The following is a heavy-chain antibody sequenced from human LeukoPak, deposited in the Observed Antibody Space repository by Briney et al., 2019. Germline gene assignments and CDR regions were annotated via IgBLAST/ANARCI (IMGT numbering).Heavy chain of an antibody. Sequence: ASVKVSCKASGYTFTDYYIHWVRQAPGQGLEWMGWLNPNSGGTNFAQKFQDWVTLTRDTSISTAYMELGRLRSDDTAVYYCARIVASDWFDPWGQGTLVTVSS. CDR3: ARIVASDWFDP. D-gene: IGHD3-22*01. CDR2: LNPNSGGT. J-gene: IGHJ5*02. CDR1: GYTFTDYY. V-gene: IGHV1-2*04.